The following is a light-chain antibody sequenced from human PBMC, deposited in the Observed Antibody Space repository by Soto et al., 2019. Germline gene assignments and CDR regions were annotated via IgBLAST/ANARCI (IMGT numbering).Light chain of an antibody. V-gene: IGLV2-14*03. J-gene: IGLJ1*01. CDR1: SSDVGAFNY. Sequence: QSVLTQPASVSGSPGQAITISCSGTSSDVGAFNYVSWYQQHPGKAPKLMIYDVSNRPSGVSNRFSGSKSGNTASLTISGLLAEDEADYYCNSYTSNNTYVFGTGPKLPS. CDR3: NSYTSNNTYV. CDR2: DVS.